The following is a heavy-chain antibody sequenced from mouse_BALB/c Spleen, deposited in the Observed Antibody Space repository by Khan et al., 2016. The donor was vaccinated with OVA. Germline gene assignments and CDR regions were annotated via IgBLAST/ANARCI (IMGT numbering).Heavy chain of an antibody. V-gene: IGHV5-6*01. Sequence: EVELVESGGDLVKPGGSLKLSCAASGFTFSSYSMSWVRQIPDKRLEWVATMSSGGDCTYYPDSVKGRFTISRDNAKNTLYLQMSSLKSEDTAMYYCASHLTGSFAYWGQGTLVTVSA. CDR2: MSSGGDCT. CDR3: ASHLTGSFAY. J-gene: IGHJ3*01. D-gene: IGHD4-1*01. CDR1: GFTFSSYS.